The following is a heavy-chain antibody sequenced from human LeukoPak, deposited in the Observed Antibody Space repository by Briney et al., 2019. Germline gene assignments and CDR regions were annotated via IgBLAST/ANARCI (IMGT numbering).Heavy chain of an antibody. D-gene: IGHD3-3*01. CDR1: GGSISSSSYY. V-gene: IGHV4-39*07. CDR3: ARGRKLEWLSSREYWFDP. CDR2: IYYSGST. Sequence: SETLSLTCTVSGGSISSSSYYWGWLRQPPGKGLEWIGSIYYSGSTYYNPSLKSRVTISVDASKNQFSLKLSSVTAADTAVYYCARGRKLEWLSSREYWFDPWGQGTLVTVSS. J-gene: IGHJ5*02.